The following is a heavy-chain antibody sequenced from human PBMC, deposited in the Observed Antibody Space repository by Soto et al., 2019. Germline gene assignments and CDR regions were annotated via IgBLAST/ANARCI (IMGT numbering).Heavy chain of an antibody. V-gene: IGHV3-21*01. D-gene: IGHD6-13*01. CDR1: GFTFSSYS. CDR2: ISSSSSYI. J-gene: IGHJ4*02. CDR3: ARDPRGGIAALDY. Sequence: GGSLRLSCAASGFTFSSYSMNWVRQAPGKGLEWVSSISSSSSYIYYADSVKGRFTISRDNAKNSLYLQMNSLRAEDTAVYYCARDPRGGIAALDYWGQGTLVTVSS.